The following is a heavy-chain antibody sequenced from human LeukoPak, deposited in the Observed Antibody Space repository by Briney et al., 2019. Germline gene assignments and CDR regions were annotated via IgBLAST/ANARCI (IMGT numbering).Heavy chain of an antibody. CDR2: ISSSGSTI. J-gene: IGHJ4*02. Sequence: TGGSLRLSCAASGFTVSSYEMNWVRQAPGKELEWVSYISSSGSTIYYADSVKGRFTISRDNAKNSLYLQMNSLRAEDTAVYYCAREAAVAGTAGGYWGQGTLVTVSS. V-gene: IGHV3-48*03. CDR3: AREAAVAGTAGGY. D-gene: IGHD6-19*01. CDR1: GFTVSSYE.